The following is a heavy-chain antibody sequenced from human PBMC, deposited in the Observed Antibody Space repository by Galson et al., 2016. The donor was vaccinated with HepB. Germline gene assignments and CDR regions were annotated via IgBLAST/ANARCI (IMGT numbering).Heavy chain of an antibody. V-gene: IGHV1-46*01. J-gene: IGHJ4*02. D-gene: IGHD6-13*01. CDR3: RRLAAAGDYFDY. CDR2: INPSGGST. Sequence: SVKVSCKASGYTFTSYYMHWVRQAPGQGLEWMGIINPSGGSTSYAKKFQGRVTMTRDTSTRPVYMELSSLRSEDTAVYPGRRLAAAGDYFDYWGQGTLVTVSS. CDR1: GYTFTSYY.